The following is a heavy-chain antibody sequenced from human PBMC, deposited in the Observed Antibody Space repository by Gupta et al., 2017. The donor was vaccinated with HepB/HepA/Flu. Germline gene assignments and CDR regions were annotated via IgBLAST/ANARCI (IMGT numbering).Heavy chain of an antibody. D-gene: IGHD3-22*01. CDR3: ARTPYDYDSSGWGFDY. CDR2: IFSNDEK. Sequence: QVTLKESGPVLVKPTETLTLTCTVSGFSLSNARMGVSRIRQPPGKALEWPAHIFSNDEKSYSTSLKSRLTISKDTSKSQVVLTMTNMETVETATYYCARTPYDYDSSGWGFDYWGQGTLVTVSS. V-gene: IGHV2-26*01. J-gene: IGHJ4*02. CDR1: GFSLSNARMG.